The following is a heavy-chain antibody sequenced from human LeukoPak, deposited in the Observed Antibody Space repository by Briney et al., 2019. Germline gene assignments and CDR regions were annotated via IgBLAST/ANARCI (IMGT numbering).Heavy chain of an antibody. CDR3: ARLSSRGHYYDFWSGYLSWFDP. CDR2: IYYSGST. J-gene: IGHJ5*02. V-gene: IGHV4-39*01. CDR1: GGSISSSSYY. D-gene: IGHD3-3*01. Sequence: PSETLSLTCTVSGGSISSSSYYWGWIRQPPGKGLEWIGSIYYSGSTYYNPSLKSRVTISVDTSKNQFSLKLSSVTAADTAVYYCARLSSRGHYYDFWSGYLSWFDPWGQGTLVTVPS.